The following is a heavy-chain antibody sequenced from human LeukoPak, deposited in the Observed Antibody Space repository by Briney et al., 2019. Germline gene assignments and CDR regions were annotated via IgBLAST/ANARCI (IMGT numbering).Heavy chain of an antibody. V-gene: IGHV1-2*02. Sequence: ASVKVSCTASGYTFTGYYMHWVRQAPGQGLEWMEWINPNSGGTNYAQKFQGRVTMTRDTSISTAYMELSRLRSDDTAVYYCATALGTTVTTTSPWFDPWGQGTLVTVSS. CDR3: ATALGTTVTTTSPWFDP. CDR1: GYTFTGYY. D-gene: IGHD4-17*01. CDR2: INPNSGGT. J-gene: IGHJ5*02.